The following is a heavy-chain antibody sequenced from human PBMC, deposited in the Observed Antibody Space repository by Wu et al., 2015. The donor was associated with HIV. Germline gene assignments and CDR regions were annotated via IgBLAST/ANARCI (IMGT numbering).Heavy chain of an antibody. J-gene: IGHJ4*02. D-gene: IGHD2-2*02. V-gene: IGHV1-2*02. Sequence: QVQLVQSGAEVKKSGASVQVSCKASGYTLTDYSLHWVRQAPGQGLEWMGWINPNSGRTNYAQKFQGRVTMTRTTSINTAYMELSRLRSDDTAVYYCARRGIGRYCSAANCYIDSWGQGTLVTVSS. CDR1: GYTLTDYS. CDR3: ARRGIGRYCSAANCYIDS. CDR2: INPNSGRT.